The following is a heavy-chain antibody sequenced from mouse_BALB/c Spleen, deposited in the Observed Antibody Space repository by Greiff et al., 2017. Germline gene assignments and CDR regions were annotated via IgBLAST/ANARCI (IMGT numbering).Heavy chain of an antibody. J-gene: IGHJ4*01. V-gene: IGHV5-6-3*01. D-gene: IGHD2-14*01. Sequence: EVQLVESGGGLVQPGGSLKLSCAASGFTFSSYGMSWVRQTPDKRLELVATINSNGGSTYYPDSVKGRFTISRDNAKNTLYLQMSSLKSEDTAMYYCARGYRYDGGYAMDYWGQGTSVTVSS. CDR3: ARGYRYDGGYAMDY. CDR2: INSNGGST. CDR1: GFTFSSYG.